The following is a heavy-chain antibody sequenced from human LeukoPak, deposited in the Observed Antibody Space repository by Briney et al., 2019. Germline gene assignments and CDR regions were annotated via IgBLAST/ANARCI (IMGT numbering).Heavy chain of an antibody. D-gene: IGHD3-22*01. Sequence: GGSLRLSCAASGFTFSSSAMSWVRQAPGKGLEWVSAISNNGGYTYHADSVQGRFTISRDNSKSTLCLQMNSLRAEDTAVYYCAKNGGGYYYYFDYWGQGTLVTVSS. J-gene: IGHJ4*02. CDR3: AKNGGGYYYYFDY. V-gene: IGHV3-23*01. CDR1: GFTFSSSA. CDR2: ISNNGGYT.